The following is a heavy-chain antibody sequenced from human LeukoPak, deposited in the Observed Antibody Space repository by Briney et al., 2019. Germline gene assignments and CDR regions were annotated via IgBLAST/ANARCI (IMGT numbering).Heavy chain of an antibody. Sequence: GSLRLSCAASGFTFSSYSMNWVRQAPGKGLEWVTYISSSSSTIYYADSVKGRFTISRDNAKNSLYLQMNSLRAEDTAVYYCARDLGYGSGSYSSWGQGTLVTVSS. J-gene: IGHJ5*02. D-gene: IGHD3-10*01. V-gene: IGHV3-48*04. CDR1: GFTFSSYS. CDR3: ARDLGYGSGSYSS. CDR2: ISSSSSTI.